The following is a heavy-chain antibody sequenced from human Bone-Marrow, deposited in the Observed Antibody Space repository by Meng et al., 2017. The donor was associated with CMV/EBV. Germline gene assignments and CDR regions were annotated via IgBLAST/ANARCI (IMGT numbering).Heavy chain of an antibody. V-gene: IGHV3-21*01. J-gene: IGHJ4*02. CDR3: AREKGTGEVVGATGNCDF. Sequence: GESLKISCAASGFTFDDYAMHWVRQAPGKGLEWVSSVSSSSSYIYYADSLKGRFTISRDNAKNSLYLQMDSLTAEDTGVYYCAREKGTGEVVGATGNCDFWGQGTLVTVSS. CDR2: VSSSSSYI. D-gene: IGHD1-26*01. CDR1: GFTFDDYA.